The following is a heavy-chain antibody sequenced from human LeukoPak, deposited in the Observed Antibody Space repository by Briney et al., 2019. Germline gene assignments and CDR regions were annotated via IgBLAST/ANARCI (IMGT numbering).Heavy chain of an antibody. CDR2: ISGSGGST. V-gene: IGHV3-23*01. J-gene: IGHJ4*02. CDR1: GFTFSSYA. Sequence: GGSLRLSCAASGFTFSSYAMSWVRQAPGKGLEWVSAISGSGGSTYYADSVKGRLTISRDNSKNTLYLQMNSLRAEDTAVYYCAKTATTDYDILTGYYKYWGQGTLVTVSS. D-gene: IGHD3-9*01. CDR3: AKTATTDYDILTGYYKY.